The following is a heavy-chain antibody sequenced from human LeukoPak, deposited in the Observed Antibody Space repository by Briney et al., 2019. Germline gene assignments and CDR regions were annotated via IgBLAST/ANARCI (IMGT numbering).Heavy chain of an antibody. D-gene: IGHD3-9*01. CDR2: ISGSGGGT. Sequence: GGTLRLSCADSRFTFSSYGMSWGLEAPGKGLGRGSGISGSGGGTYYADSVKGRCTISRDNTKNTRCLQMYTLRAQNTAIYYCSKEPPQTYVILTGYFPTYYFDYWGQGTLVTVSS. V-gene: IGHV3-23*01. CDR3: SKEPPQTYVILTGYFPTYYFDY. CDR1: RFTFSSYG. J-gene: IGHJ4*02.